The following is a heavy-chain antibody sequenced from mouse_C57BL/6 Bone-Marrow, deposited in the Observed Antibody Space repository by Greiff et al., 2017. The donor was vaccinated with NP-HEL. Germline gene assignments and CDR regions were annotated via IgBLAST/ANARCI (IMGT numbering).Heavy chain of an antibody. D-gene: IGHD1-1*01. CDR1: GYTFTSYG. CDR2: IYPRSGNT. J-gene: IGHJ4*01. CDR3: ARECSWDAMDY. Sequence: QVHLKHSGAELARPGASVKLSCKASGYTFTSYGISWVKQRTGQGLEWIGEIYPRSGNTYYNEKFKGKATLTADKSSSTAYMELRSLTSEDSAVYFCARECSWDAMDYWGQGTSVTVSS. V-gene: IGHV1-81*01.